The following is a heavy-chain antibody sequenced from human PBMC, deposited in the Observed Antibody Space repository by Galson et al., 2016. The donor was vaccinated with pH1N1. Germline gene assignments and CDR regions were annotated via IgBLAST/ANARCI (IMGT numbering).Heavy chain of an antibody. J-gene: IGHJ4*02. D-gene: IGHD6-13*01. CDR1: GFSFSDYW. CDR3: VRAIGGAASY. V-gene: IGHV3-7*01. CDR2: IKQDGSEI. Sequence: SLRLSCAASGFSFSDYWISWVRQAPGKGLEWVANIKQDGSEIYYVDSVKGRCTISRDNAKNSVSLQMNILRVEDTGVYYCVRAIGGAASYWGQGTLVTVSS.